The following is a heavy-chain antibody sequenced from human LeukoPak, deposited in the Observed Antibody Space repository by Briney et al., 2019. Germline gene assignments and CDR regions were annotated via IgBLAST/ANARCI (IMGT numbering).Heavy chain of an antibody. Sequence: SETLSLTCTVSGGSISSYYWSWIRQPPGKGLEWIGYIYYSGSTNYNPSLKSRVTISVDTSKNQFSLKLSSVTAADTAVYYCARGSYSSGWYKDYWGQGTLVTVSS. CDR2: IYYSGST. J-gene: IGHJ4*02. CDR1: GGSISSYY. CDR3: ARGSYSSGWYKDY. V-gene: IGHV4-59*01. D-gene: IGHD6-19*01.